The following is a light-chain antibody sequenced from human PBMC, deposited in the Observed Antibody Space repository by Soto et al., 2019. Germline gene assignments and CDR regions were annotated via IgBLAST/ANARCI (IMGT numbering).Light chain of an antibody. CDR3: QQRNSWPLT. CDR1: QNVGGY. Sequence: EIVLTQSPATLSLSPGERATLSCRASQNVGGYLAWYQQKPGQAPRLLISDASNRAAGIPARFSGIGSGTEFPLSSSSLEPEDFAVYYCQQRNSWPLTFGGGTKVEIK. J-gene: IGKJ4*01. V-gene: IGKV3-11*01. CDR2: DAS.